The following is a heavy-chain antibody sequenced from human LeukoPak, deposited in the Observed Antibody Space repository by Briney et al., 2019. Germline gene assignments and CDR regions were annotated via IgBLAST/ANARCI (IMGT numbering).Heavy chain of an antibody. J-gene: IGHJ3*02. CDR1: GFTFSVYA. D-gene: IGHD2-15*01. V-gene: IGHV3-23*01. CDR3: AKAQGSGGSCYVVCGFDI. Sequence: GGSLRLSCAASGFTFSVYAMSWVRQAPGKGLEWVSTISGSGGTTYNAGSVKGRFTISRDNSKNTLYLQMNSLRAEDTAVYYCAKAQGSGGSCYVVCGFDIWGQGTMVTVSS. CDR2: ISGSGGTT.